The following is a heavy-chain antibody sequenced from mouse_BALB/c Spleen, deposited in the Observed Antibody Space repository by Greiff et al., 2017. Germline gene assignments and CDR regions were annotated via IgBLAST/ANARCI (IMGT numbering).Heavy chain of an antibody. V-gene: IGHV5-17*02. D-gene: IGHD1-1*01. CDR1: GFTFSSFG. J-gene: IGHJ4*01. CDR2: ISSGSSTI. CDR3: ASVYEAMDY. Sequence: EVKLVESGGGLVQPGGSRKLSCAASGFTFSSFGMHWVRQAPEKGLEWVAYISSGSSTIYYADTVKGRFTISRDNPKNTLYLQMTSLRSEDTAMYYGASVYEAMDYGGQGTSVTVSS.